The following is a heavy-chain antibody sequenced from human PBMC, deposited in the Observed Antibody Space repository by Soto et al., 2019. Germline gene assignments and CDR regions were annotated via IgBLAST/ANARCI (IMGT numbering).Heavy chain of an antibody. V-gene: IGHV3-30-3*01. J-gene: IGHJ4*02. Sequence: QVQLVESGGGVVQPGRSLRLSCAASGFTFGSYAMHWVRQAPGKGLEWVAVISYDGSNKYYADSVKGRFTISRDNSKNTLYLQMNSLRAEDTAVYYCARDKSPYSSGWHNRHFDYWGQGTLVTVSS. CDR3: ARDKSPYSSGWHNRHFDY. CDR2: ISYDGSNK. D-gene: IGHD6-19*01. CDR1: GFTFGSYA.